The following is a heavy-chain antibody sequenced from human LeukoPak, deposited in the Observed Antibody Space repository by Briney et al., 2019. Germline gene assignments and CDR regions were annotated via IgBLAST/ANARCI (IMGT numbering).Heavy chain of an antibody. V-gene: IGHV4-31*03. J-gene: IGHJ5*02. CDR3: ARGRGITSYARFDP. CDR1: GGSISSGGYY. CDR2: IYYSGST. Sequence: PSETLSLTCTVSGGSISSGGYYWSWIRQHPGKGLEWIGYIYYSGSTYYNPSLKSRVTISVDTSKNRFSLKLSSVTAADTAVYYCARGRGITSYARFDPWGQGTLVTVSS. D-gene: IGHD3-16*01.